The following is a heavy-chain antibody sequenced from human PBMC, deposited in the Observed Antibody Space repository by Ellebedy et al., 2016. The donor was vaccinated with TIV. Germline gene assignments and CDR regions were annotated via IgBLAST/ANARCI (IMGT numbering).Heavy chain of an antibody. D-gene: IGHD4-17*01. CDR1: GGSISSYY. V-gene: IGHV4-4*07. CDR2: IYTSGST. Sequence: SETLSLXXTVSGGSISSYYWSWIRQPAGKGLEWIGRIYTSGSTNYNPSLKSRVTISVDTSKNQFSLKLSSVTAADTAVYYCAREGQYGDYASTWGQGTLVTVSS. J-gene: IGHJ5*02. CDR3: AREGQYGDYAST.